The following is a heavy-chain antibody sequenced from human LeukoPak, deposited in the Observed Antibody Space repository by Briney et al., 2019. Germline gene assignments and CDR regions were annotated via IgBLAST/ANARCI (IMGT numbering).Heavy chain of an antibody. J-gene: IGHJ4*02. D-gene: IGHD3-22*01. V-gene: IGHV3-30*02. CDR2: IRYDGSNK. CDR1: GFTFSSYG. Sequence: GGSLRLSCAASGFTFSSYGMYWVRQAPGKGLEWVAFIRYDGSNKYYADSVKGRFTISRDNSKNTLYLQMNSLRAEGTAVYYCARGDYYDSSGYNPTDYWGQGTLVTVSS. CDR3: ARGDYYDSSGYNPTDY.